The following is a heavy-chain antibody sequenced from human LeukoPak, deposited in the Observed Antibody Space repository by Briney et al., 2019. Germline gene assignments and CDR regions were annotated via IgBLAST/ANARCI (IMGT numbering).Heavy chain of an antibody. J-gene: IGHJ5*02. CDR3: ARDGYYDFWSGYNWFDP. Sequence: SETLSLTCTVSGGSISSYYWSWIRQPAGKGLEWIGRIYTSGSTNYNPSLKSRVTMSVDTSKNQFFLKLSSVTAADTAVYYCARDGYYDFWSGYNWFDPWGQGTLVTVSS. D-gene: IGHD3-3*01. CDR1: GGSISSYY. CDR2: IYTSGST. V-gene: IGHV4-4*07.